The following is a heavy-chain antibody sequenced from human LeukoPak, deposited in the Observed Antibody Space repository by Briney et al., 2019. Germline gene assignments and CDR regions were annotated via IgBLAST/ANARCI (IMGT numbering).Heavy chain of an antibody. CDR3: ARSADSSGYFREITLYYFDY. Sequence: GGSLRLSCAASGFTFSSYWMSWVRQAPGKGLEWVANIKQDGSEKYYVDSVKGRFTISRDNAKNSLYLQMNSLRAEDTAVYYCARSADSSGYFREITLYYFDYWGQGTLVTVSS. V-gene: IGHV3-7*03. J-gene: IGHJ4*02. CDR1: GFTFSSYW. CDR2: IKQDGSEK. D-gene: IGHD3-22*01.